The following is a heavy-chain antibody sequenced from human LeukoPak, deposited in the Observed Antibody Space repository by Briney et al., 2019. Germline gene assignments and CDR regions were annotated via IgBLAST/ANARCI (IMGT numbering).Heavy chain of an antibody. V-gene: IGHV3-23*01. Sequence: GGSLRLSCAASGFTFSSYGMSWVRQAPGKGLEWVSAISGSGGSTYYADSVKGRFTISRDNAKNTLYLQMNSLRAEDTAVYYCAKENMGPYYMDVWGKGTTVTISS. CDR2: ISGSGGST. J-gene: IGHJ6*03. CDR1: GFTFSSYG. CDR3: AKENMGPYYMDV. D-gene: IGHD3-16*01.